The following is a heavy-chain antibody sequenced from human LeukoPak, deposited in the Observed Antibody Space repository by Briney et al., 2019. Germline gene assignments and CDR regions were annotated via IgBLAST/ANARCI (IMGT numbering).Heavy chain of an antibody. V-gene: IGHV3-33*01. Sequence: GGSLRLSCAASGFTFSSYGMHWVRQAPGKGLEWVAVIWYDGSNKYYADSVKGRFTISRDNSKHTLYLQMNSLRAEDTAVYYCAAQRFIVGATNDYWGQGTLVTVSS. CDR1: GFTFSSYG. CDR3: AAQRFIVGATNDY. J-gene: IGHJ4*02. CDR2: IWYDGSNK. D-gene: IGHD1-26*01.